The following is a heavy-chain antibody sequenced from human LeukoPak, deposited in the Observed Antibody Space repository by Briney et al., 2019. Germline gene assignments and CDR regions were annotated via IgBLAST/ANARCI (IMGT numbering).Heavy chain of an antibody. J-gene: IGHJ6*02. CDR3: AKAQAAPTVLSIVGAKGPFYGMDV. CDR2: ISGSGGST. Sequence: PGGSLRLSCAASGFTFSSYAMSWVRQAPGKGLEWVSAISGSGGSTYYADSVKGRFTISRDNSKNTLYLQMNSLRAEDTAVYYCAKAQAAPTVLSIVGAKGPFYGMDVWGQGTTVTVSS. V-gene: IGHV3-23*01. D-gene: IGHD1-26*01. CDR1: GFTFSSYA.